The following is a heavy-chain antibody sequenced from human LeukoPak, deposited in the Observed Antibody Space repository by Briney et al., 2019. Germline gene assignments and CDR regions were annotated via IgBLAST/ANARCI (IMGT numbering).Heavy chain of an antibody. CDR2: INHSGST. CDR3: ARGRGRWLGIHY. Sequence: SETLSLTCTVSGGSISSYYWSWIRQPPGKGLEWIGEINHSGSTNYNPSLKSRVTISVDTSKNQFSLKLSSVTAADTAVYYCARGRGRWLGIHYWGQGTLVTVSS. D-gene: IGHD5-24*01. J-gene: IGHJ4*02. CDR1: GGSISSYY. V-gene: IGHV4-34*01.